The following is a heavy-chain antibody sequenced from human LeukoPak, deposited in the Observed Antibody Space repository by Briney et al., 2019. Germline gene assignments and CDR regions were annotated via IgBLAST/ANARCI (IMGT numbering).Heavy chain of an antibody. D-gene: IGHD6-19*01. Sequence: PGRSLRLSCAASGFTFSSYAMHWVRQAPGKGLEWVAVISYDGSNKYYADSVKGRFTISRDNAKNTLYLQMNSLRAEDTAVYYCARGSGLVYWGQGTLVTVSS. CDR2: ISYDGSNK. J-gene: IGHJ4*02. V-gene: IGHV3-30-3*01. CDR3: ARGSGLVY. CDR1: GFTFSSYA.